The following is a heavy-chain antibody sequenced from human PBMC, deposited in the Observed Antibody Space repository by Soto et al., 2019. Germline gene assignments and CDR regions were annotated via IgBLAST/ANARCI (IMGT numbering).Heavy chain of an antibody. CDR3: AKKGMMGAFDI. CDR1: GGSFSGYY. V-gene: IGHV4-34*01. CDR2: INHSGST. Sequence: SETLSLTCAVYGGSFSGYYWSWIRQPPGKGLEWIGEINHSGSTNYNPSLKSRVTISVDTSKNQFSLKLSSVTAADTAVNYCAKKGMMGAFDIWGQGTMVTVSS. D-gene: IGHD3-16*01. J-gene: IGHJ3*02.